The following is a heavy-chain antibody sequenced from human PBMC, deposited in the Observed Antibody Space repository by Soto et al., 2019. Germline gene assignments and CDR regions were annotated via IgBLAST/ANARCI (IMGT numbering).Heavy chain of an antibody. D-gene: IGHD4-17*01. CDR3: AKDNNDYGDFYYYYMDV. CDR2: ISYDGSNK. Sequence: GGSLRLSCAASGFTFSSYGMHWVRQAPGKGLEWVAVISYDGSNKYYADSVKGRFTISRDNSKNTLYLQMNSLRAEDTAVYYCAKDNNDYGDFYYYYMDVWGKGTTVTVSS. V-gene: IGHV3-30*18. CDR1: GFTFSSYG. J-gene: IGHJ6*03.